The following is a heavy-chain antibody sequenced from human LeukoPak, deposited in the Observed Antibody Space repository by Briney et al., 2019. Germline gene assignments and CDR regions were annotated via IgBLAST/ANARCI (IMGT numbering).Heavy chain of an antibody. CDR2: IYDSGSS. CDR1: GGSITSGGYY. J-gene: IGHJ4*02. D-gene: IGHD5-18*01. CDR3: ARGGGRIQLRFPIDY. V-gene: IGHV4-31*03. Sequence: SETLSLTCTVSGGSITSGGYYWSWLRQHPGKGLEWIGYIYDSGSSYYNPSLKSRVTISVDTSKNQISLKLSPVTAADTAMYYWARGGGRIQLRFPIDYWGQGTLVTVSS.